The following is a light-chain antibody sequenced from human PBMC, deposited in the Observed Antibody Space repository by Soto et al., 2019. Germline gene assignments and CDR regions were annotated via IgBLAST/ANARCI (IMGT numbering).Light chain of an antibody. CDR1: SSDVGSYNL. CDR2: EVS. V-gene: IGLV2-23*02. CDR3: CSYAGSTPYV. J-gene: IGLJ1*01. Sequence: SVLTQPASVSVSTGQSITISCTGTSSDVGSYNLVSWYQQHPGKAPKLMIYEVSKRPSGVSNRFSGSKSGNTASLTISGLQAEDEADYYCCSYAGSTPYVFGTGTKVTVL.